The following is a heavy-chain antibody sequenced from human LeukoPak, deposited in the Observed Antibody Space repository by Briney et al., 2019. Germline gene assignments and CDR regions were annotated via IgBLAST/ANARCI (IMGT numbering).Heavy chain of an antibody. CDR1: GGSFSGYY. V-gene: IGHV4-34*01. CDR2: INHSGST. D-gene: IGHD3-3*01. J-gene: IGHJ4*02. Sequence: SETLSLTCAVYGGSFSGYYWSWIRQPPGKGLEWIGEINHSGSTNYNPSLKSRVTISVDTSKNQFSPKLSSVTAADTAVYYCARMRITIFGVVISSVVHDYWGQGTLVTVSS. CDR3: ARMRITIFGVVISSVVHDY.